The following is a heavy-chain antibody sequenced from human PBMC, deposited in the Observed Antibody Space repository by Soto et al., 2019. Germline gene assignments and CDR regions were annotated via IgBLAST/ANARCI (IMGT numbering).Heavy chain of an antibody. CDR2: IYYSGST. CDR1: GASISNGDNY. V-gene: IGHV4-30-4*01. CDR3: ARVVLGTTHYFFDV. J-gene: IGHJ4*02. Sequence: PSETLSLTCSVFGASISNGDNYLSWIRQPPGKGLEWIGYIYYSGSTTYSPSLKSRLAMSVDRSRNQFSLKLNSVTAADTAVYYCARVVLGTTHYFFDVWGLGSLVTVSS. D-gene: IGHD3-16*01.